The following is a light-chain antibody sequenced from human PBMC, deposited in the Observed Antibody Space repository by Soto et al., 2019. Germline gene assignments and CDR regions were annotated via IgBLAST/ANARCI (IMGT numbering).Light chain of an antibody. CDR3: QQYDSYSWT. Sequence: DIQMTQSPSSLSASVGDIVTITCHASQDISNYLNWYQQKPGKAPKLLIYDASNLETGVPSRFSGSGSGTEFTLTISSLQPDDFATYYCQQYDSYSWTFGQGTKVDIK. J-gene: IGKJ1*01. CDR2: DAS. V-gene: IGKV1-33*01. CDR1: QDISNY.